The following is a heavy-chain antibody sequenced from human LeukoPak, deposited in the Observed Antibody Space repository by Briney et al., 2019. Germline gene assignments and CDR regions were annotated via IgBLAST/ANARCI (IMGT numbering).Heavy chain of an antibody. CDR2: ISYDGSKK. Sequence: LSLTCTVSGGSFRSSSYYWGWIRQAPGKGLEWVAQISYDGSKKYYADSVKGRFTISRDNAKNTLSLHMNSLRAEDTSLYYCAKDRAAEVVTTFDSWGQGTLVTVSS. CDR3: AKDRAAEVVTTFDS. CDR1: GGSFRSSS. D-gene: IGHD5-12*01. J-gene: IGHJ4*02. V-gene: IGHV3-30*18.